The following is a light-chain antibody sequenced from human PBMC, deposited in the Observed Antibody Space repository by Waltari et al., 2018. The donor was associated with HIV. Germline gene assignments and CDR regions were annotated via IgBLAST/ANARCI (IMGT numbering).Light chain of an antibody. CDR3: QVWDNTGDHPWL. J-gene: IGLJ3*02. Sequence: SYVMTQPPSVSVAPGEAARITWGGNHIGSKSVHWSQQKPGQAPVLVVGNDSARPSGSPERFSGSTSGNTATLTITRVEAGDEADYYCQVWDNTGDHPWLFGGGTKLTVL. CDR2: NDS. CDR1: HIGSKS. V-gene: IGLV3-21*02.